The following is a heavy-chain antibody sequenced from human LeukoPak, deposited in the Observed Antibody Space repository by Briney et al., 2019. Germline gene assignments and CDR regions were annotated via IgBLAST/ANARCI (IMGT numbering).Heavy chain of an antibody. V-gene: IGHV3-30*04. CDR2: ISYDGSNK. J-gene: IGHJ4*02. Sequence: GRSLRLSCAASGFTFSSYAMHWVRQAPGKGLEWVAVISYDGSNKYYADSVKGRFTISRDSSKNTLYLQMNSLRAEDTAVYYCARDPYYDSSGYHDYWGQGTLVTVSS. D-gene: IGHD3-22*01. CDR1: GFTFSSYA. CDR3: ARDPYYDSSGYHDY.